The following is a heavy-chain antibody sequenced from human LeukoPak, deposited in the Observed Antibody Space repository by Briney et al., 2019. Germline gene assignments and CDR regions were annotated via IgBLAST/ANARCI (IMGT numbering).Heavy chain of an antibody. D-gene: IGHD3-10*01. CDR1: GASISDVYHS. CDR3: ARAAYYGSGGEGIDY. CDR2: IYYSGST. V-gene: IGHV4-61*01. J-gene: IGHJ4*02. Sequence: SETLSLTCAVSGASISDVYHSWGWIRQPPGKGLEWIGYIYYSGSTNYNPSLKSRVTISVDTSKNQFSLKLSSVTAADTAVYYCARAAYYGSGGEGIDYWGQGTLVTVSS.